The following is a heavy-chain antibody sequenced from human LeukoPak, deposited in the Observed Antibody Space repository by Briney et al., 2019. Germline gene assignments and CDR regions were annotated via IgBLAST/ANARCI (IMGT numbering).Heavy chain of an antibody. J-gene: IGHJ5*02. D-gene: IGHD5-12*01. CDR3: ARCSGNGYDYSWLDP. CDR1: GDSLSTYY. CDR2: IYSSGST. Sequence: SETLSLTCTVSGDSLSTYYWSWIRQPAGKGLEWIGRIYSSGSTNYNPSLKSRVTMSVDTSKNQFSLRLSSVTAADTAVYYCARCSGNGYDYSWLDPWGQGTLVPVSS. V-gene: IGHV4-4*07.